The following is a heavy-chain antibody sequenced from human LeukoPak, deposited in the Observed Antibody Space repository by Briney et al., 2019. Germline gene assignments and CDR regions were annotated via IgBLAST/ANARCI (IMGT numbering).Heavy chain of an antibody. CDR3: ARAGLTLPNPFDGLLYS. J-gene: IGHJ4*02. D-gene: IGHD3-9*01. V-gene: IGHV1-69*01. Sequence: SVKVSCKASGGTFISYAISWVRQAPGQGGEWMGGIIPIFGTANYAQKFQGRFTITADESTSTAYMELSSLRSEDTAVSYCARAGLTLPNPFDGLLYSWGQGTLVTVSS. CDR2: IIPIFGTA. CDR1: GGTFISYA.